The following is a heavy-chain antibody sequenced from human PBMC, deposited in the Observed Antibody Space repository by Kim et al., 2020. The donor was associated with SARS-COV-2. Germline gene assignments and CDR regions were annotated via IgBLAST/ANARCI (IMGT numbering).Heavy chain of an antibody. V-gene: IGHV4-59*08. D-gene: IGHD6-19*01. CDR2: IYYSGST. CDR3: ARSIAVADYYGMDV. J-gene: IGHJ6*02. Sequence: SETLSLTCTVSGGSISSYYWSWIRQPPGKGLEWIGYIYYSGSTNYNPSLKSRVTISVDTSKNQFSLKLSSVTAADTAVYYCARSIAVADYYGMDVWGQGTTVTVSS. CDR1: GGSISSYY.